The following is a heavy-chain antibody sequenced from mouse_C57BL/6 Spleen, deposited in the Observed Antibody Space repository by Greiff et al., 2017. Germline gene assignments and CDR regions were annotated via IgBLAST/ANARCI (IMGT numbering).Heavy chain of an antibody. D-gene: IGHD2-1*01. CDR1: GYAFSSYW. J-gene: IGHJ2*01. CDR3: ARSHYGNYYYLDY. Sequence: LQESGAELVKPGASVKISCKASGYAFSSYWMNWVRQRPGKGLEWIGQIYTGDGDTNYNGKFKGKATLTADKSSTTAYMQLSSLTSEDSAVYFGARSHYGNYYYLDYGGQGTTLTVSS. CDR2: IYTGDGDT. V-gene: IGHV1-80*01.